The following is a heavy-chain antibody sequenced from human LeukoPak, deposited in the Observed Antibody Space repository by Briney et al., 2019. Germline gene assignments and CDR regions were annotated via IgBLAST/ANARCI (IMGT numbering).Heavy chain of an antibody. V-gene: IGHV4-59*01. CDR1: GFTFSDYY. CDR3: VRSEQQLVGEGFGWFDP. D-gene: IGHD6-13*01. CDR2: IHYSGST. Sequence: GSLRLSCAASGFTFSDYYMSWIRQTPGKGLEWIGSIHYSGSTKYNPSLNSRVTISLDTSKNQFSLKLTSVTAADTAVYYCVRSEQQLVGEGFGWFDPWGQGTLVTVSS. J-gene: IGHJ5*02.